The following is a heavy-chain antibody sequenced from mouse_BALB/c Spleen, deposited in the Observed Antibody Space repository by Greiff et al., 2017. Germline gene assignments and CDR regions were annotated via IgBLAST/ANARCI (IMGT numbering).Heavy chain of an antibody. D-gene: IGHD2-2*01. V-gene: IGHV5-6*01. J-gene: IGHJ3*01. CDR3: ARPGGYDEGFAY. CDR1: GFTFSSYG. CDR2: ISSGGSYT. Sequence: EVQLQESGGDLVKPGGSLKLSCAASGFTFSSYGMSWVRQTPDKRLEWVATISSGGSYTYYPDSVKGRFTISRDNAKNTLYLQMSSLKSEDTAMYYCARPGGYDEGFAYWGQGTLVTVSA.